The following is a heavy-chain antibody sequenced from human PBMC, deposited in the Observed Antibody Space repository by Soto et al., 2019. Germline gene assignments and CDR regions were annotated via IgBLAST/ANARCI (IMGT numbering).Heavy chain of an antibody. J-gene: IGHJ4*02. V-gene: IGHV3-23*01. CDR1: GFTFSNYG. Sequence: EVQLLESGGGLVQPGGSLRLSCAASGFTFSNYGMSWVRQAPGKGLEWVSAMSGSGTSTYYADSVKGRFTISRDNSQSTLYLQMTSLRGEDTAIYYGAKTFGDNWLLDYWGQGTLVTVSS. D-gene: IGHD1-1*01. CDR2: MSGSGTST. CDR3: AKTFGDNWLLDY.